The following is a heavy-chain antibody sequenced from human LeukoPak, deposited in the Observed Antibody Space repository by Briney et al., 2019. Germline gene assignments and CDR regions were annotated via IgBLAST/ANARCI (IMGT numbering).Heavy chain of an antibody. D-gene: IGHD2-15*01. CDR2: IIPISDTT. V-gene: IGHV1-69*05. J-gene: IGHJ4*02. Sequence: SVKVSCKTSRGTLSSSAISWVRQAPGQGLEWMGGIIPISDTTNYAQKFRGRVTFTTDDSTSTAYMDLSSLRSEDTAVYYCARSMALTPQGYCSGGSCYSFDYWGQGTLVTVSS. CDR3: ARSMALTPQGYCSGGSCYSFDY. CDR1: RGTLSSSA.